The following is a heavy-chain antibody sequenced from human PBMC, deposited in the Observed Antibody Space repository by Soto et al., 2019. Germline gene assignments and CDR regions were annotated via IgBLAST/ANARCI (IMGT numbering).Heavy chain of an antibody. Sequence: PGGSLRLSCAASVFTFSSYGMHWVRQAPGKGLEWVAVISYDGSNKYYADSVKGRFTISRDNSKNTLYLQMNSLRAEDTAVYYCAKDSDIVVVVAAGVSDYWGQGTLVTVSS. CDR1: VFTFSSYG. CDR3: AKDSDIVVVVAAGVSDY. J-gene: IGHJ4*02. D-gene: IGHD2-15*01. V-gene: IGHV3-30*18. CDR2: ISYDGSNK.